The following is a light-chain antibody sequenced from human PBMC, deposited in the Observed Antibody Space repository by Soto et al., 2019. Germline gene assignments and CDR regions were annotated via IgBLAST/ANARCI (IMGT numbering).Light chain of an antibody. CDR1: QSVTSSY. Sequence: EIVLTQSPGTLSLSPGERATLSCRASQSVTSSYLVWYQQKPGQAPRLLIYGASSRATGIPDRFSGSGSGTDFTLTISRLETEDCAVYYCQQYGNSPRTFGQGTKLEIK. J-gene: IGKJ2*01. CDR3: QQYGNSPRT. CDR2: GAS. V-gene: IGKV3-20*01.